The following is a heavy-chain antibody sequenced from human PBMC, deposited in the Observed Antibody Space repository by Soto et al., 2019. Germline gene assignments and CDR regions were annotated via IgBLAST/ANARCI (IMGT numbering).Heavy chain of an antibody. CDR1: GFTFSSYA. CDR2: ISGSGGST. Sequence: EVQLLESGGGLVQPGGSLRLSCAASGFTFSSYAMSWVRQAPGKGLEWVSAISGSGGSTYYADSVKGRFTISRDNSKNALYLQRNSLRAEDTAVYDCAKFDLGGRTERIAAAGPFDYWGQGTLVTVSS. V-gene: IGHV3-23*01. J-gene: IGHJ4*02. D-gene: IGHD6-13*01. CDR3: AKFDLGGRTERIAAAGPFDY.